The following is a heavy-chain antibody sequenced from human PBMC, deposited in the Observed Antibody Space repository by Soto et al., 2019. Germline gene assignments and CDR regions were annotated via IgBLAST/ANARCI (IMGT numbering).Heavy chain of an antibody. J-gene: IGHJ4*02. V-gene: IGHV3-30*18. CDR3: AKDRQGWVDY. CDR1: GFTFSSYG. CDR2: ISYDGSNK. Sequence: QVQLVESGGGVVQPGRSLRLSCAASGFTFSSYGMHWVRQAPGKGLEWVAVISYDGSNKYYADSVKGRFTISRDNSKNTLYLQMNILRAEDMAVYYCAKDRQGWVDYWGQGTLITVSS. D-gene: IGHD3-16*01.